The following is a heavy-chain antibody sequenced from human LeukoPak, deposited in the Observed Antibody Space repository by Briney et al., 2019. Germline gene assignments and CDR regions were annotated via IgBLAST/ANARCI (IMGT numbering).Heavy chain of an antibody. V-gene: IGHV1-69*04. CDR3: ARLNMVRGVSVYYGMDV. CDR1: GGTFSSYA. Sequence: GASVKVSCKASGGTFSSYAISWVRQAPGQGLEWMGRIIPILGIANYAQKFQGRVTITADKSTSTAYMELSSLRSEDTAVYYCARLNMVRGVSVYYGMDVWGQGTTVTVSS. CDR2: IIPILGIA. D-gene: IGHD3-10*01. J-gene: IGHJ6*02.